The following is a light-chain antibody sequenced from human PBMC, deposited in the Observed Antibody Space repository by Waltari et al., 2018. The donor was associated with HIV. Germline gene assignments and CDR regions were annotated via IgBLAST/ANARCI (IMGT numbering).Light chain of an antibody. J-gene: IGLJ3*02. CDR2: EVT. CDR1: NRDVCPYDL. CDR3: CSYRGSNTWV. Sequence: QSALTPPASVSGSPGPAIPLPCTRTNRDVCPYDLVFWYQQHPDKTPKLMFYEVTKRPPGVSNRFAGSKSGNTASLTVSGRQADDEAEYYCCSYRGSNTWVFGGGTKVTVL. V-gene: IGLV2-23*02.